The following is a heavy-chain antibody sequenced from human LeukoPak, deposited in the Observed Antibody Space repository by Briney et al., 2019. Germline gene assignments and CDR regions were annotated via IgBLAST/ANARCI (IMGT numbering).Heavy chain of an antibody. D-gene: IGHD1/OR15-1a*01. CDR3: AKPPYNWINGNAFDI. Sequence: GGSLRLSCAASGFTFSSYGMHWVRQAPGKGLEWVAVISYDGSNKYYADSVKGRFTISRDNSKNTLYLQMNSLRAEDTAVYYCAKPPYNWINGNAFDIWGQGTMVTVSS. J-gene: IGHJ3*02. CDR1: GFTFSSYG. V-gene: IGHV3-30*18. CDR2: ISYDGSNK.